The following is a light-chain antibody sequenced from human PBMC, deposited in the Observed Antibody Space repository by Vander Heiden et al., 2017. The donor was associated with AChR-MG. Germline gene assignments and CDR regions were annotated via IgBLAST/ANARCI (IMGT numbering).Light chain of an antibody. V-gene: IGLV3-19*01. CDR1: SLTTYN. CDR3: NSRDNSGWV. J-gene: IGLJ3*02. Sequence: SYELTQDPAVSVALGETVRITCQGESLTTYNANWYQQKPGQAPLLVIYGKDNRPSGIPDRFSGASSGNRASLTITGAQAEDEGDYYCNSRDNSGWVFGGGTKLTVL. CDR2: GKD.